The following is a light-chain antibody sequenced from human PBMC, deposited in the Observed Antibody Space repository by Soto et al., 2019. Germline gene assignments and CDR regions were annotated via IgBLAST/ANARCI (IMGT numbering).Light chain of an antibody. V-gene: IGKV1-5*03. J-gene: IGKJ1*01. CDR1: QTISSW. Sequence: DIHMTQSPSTVSLSLGDRVTITCLASQTISSWLAWYQQKPGKAPKLLIYKASTLKSGVPSRFSGSGSGTEFILTISSLQPDDFATYYCQHYNSYSEAFGQGTKVDIK. CDR2: KAS. CDR3: QHYNSYSEA.